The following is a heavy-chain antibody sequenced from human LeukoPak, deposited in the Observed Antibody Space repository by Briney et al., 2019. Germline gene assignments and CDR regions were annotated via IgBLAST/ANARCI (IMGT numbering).Heavy chain of an antibody. D-gene: IGHD3-22*01. Sequence: TLSLACIVSGGSIRSGGYYWSWIRQHPGKGLEWIGYIYYSGNAYYNPSLTSRVTISVDTSKSQFSLKLSSVTAADTAVYYCARAGYDSSGYSTYYFDYWGQGTLVTVSS. CDR3: ARAGYDSSGYSTYYFDY. J-gene: IGHJ4*02. CDR1: GGSIRSGGYY. V-gene: IGHV4-31*03. CDR2: IYYSGNA.